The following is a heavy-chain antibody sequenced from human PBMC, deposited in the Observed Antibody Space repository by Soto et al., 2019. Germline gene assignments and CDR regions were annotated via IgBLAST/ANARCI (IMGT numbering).Heavy chain of an antibody. D-gene: IGHD3-9*01. Sequence: HPGGSLRLSCAASGFTFSSYAMHWVRQAPGKGLEWVAVISYDGSNKYYADSVKGRFTISRDNSKNTLYLQMNSLRAEDTAVYYCGRDPPGGYLGWWYYGMGVWGQGTTVTVSS. CDR1: GFTFSSYA. CDR3: GRDPPGGYLGWWYYGMGV. CDR2: ISYDGSNK. V-gene: IGHV3-30-3*01. J-gene: IGHJ6*02.